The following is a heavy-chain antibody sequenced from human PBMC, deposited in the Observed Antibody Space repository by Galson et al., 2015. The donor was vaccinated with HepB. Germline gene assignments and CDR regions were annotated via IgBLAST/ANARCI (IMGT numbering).Heavy chain of an antibody. Sequence: SLRLSCAASGFTFSSYAMHWVRQAPGKGLEWVAVISYDGSNKYYADSVKGRFTISRDNSKNTLYLQMNSLRAEDTAVYYCARSPRGSFPPYYYGMDVWGQGTTVTVSS. CDR2: ISYDGSNK. CDR1: GFTFSSYA. V-gene: IGHV3-30-3*01. D-gene: IGHD5-12*01. J-gene: IGHJ6*02. CDR3: ARSPRGSFPPYYYGMDV.